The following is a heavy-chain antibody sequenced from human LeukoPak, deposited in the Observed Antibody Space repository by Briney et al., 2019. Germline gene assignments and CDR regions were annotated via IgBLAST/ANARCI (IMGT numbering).Heavy chain of an antibody. V-gene: IGHV4-34*01. J-gene: IGHJ1*01. CDR3: ARGGRVRYCSSTSCPGYFQH. CDR1: GGSFSGYY. CDR2: INHSGGT. D-gene: IGHD2-2*01. Sequence: SETLSLTCAVYGGSFSGYYRSWIRQPPGKGLEWIGEINHSGGTNYNPSLKSRVTISVDTSKNQFSLKLSSVTAADTAVYYCARGGRVRYCSSTSCPGYFQHWGQGTLVTVSS.